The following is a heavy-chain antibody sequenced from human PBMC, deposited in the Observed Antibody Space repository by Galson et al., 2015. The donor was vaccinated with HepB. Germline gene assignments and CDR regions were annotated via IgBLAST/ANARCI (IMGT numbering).Heavy chain of an antibody. Sequence: SLRLSCAASGFTFSNYAMNWVRQAPGKGLEWVSAISGGSVSTYYADSVKGRFTISRDNSKNTLYLQMNSLRAEDTAVYYCARETASDGFDPWGQGTLVTVSS. CDR3: ARETASDGFDP. CDR2: ISGGSVST. V-gene: IGHV3-23*01. D-gene: IGHD5-18*01. CDR1: GFTFSNYA. J-gene: IGHJ5*02.